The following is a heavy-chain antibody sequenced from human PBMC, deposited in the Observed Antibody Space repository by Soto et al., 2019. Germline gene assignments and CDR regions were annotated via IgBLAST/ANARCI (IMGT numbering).Heavy chain of an antibody. Sequence: LSLTCAVSGGSISSGGYSWSWIRQPPGKGLEWIGYIYHSGSTYYNPSLKSRVTISVDRSKNQFSLKLSSVTAADTAVYYCASYGSGSYYKGNWFDPWGQGTLVTVSS. V-gene: IGHV4-30-2*01. J-gene: IGHJ5*02. D-gene: IGHD3-10*01. CDR3: ASYGSGSYYKGNWFDP. CDR2: IYHSGST. CDR1: GGSISSGGYS.